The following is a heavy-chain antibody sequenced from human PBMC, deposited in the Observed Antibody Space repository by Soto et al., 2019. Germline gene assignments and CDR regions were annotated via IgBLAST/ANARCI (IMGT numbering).Heavy chain of an antibody. Sequence: TSETLSLTCTVSGGSISSSSYYWGWIRQPPGKGLEWIGSIYYSGSTYYNPSLKSRVTISVDTSKNQFSLKLSSVTAADTAMYYCARLGAEDIVVVVAATPYYYYYGMDVWGQGTTVTVSS. CDR1: GGSISSSSYY. J-gene: IGHJ6*02. V-gene: IGHV4-39*01. D-gene: IGHD2-15*01. CDR3: ARLGAEDIVVVVAATPYYYYYGMDV. CDR2: IYYSGST.